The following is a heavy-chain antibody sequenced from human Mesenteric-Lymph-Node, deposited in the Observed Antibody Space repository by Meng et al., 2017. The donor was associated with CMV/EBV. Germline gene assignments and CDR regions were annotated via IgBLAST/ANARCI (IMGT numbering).Heavy chain of an antibody. CDR2: ISGSGTST. Sequence: GSLKISCAASGFTFSSYAMSWVRQAPGKGLEWVSAISGSGTSTYYADSVKGRFTISRDNSKNTLYLQMNSLRAEDTAVYYCAKLLSWYYFDYWGQGTLVTVSS. J-gene: IGHJ4*02. V-gene: IGHV3-23*01. CDR1: GFTFSSYA. D-gene: IGHD2-15*01. CDR3: AKLLSWYYFDY.